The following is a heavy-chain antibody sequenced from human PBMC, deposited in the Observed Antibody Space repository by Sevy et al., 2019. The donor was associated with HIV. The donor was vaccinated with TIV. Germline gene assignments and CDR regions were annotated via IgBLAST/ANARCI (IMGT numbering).Heavy chain of an antibody. CDR2: IYYSGRT. CDR1: GGSISSGDYY. V-gene: IGHV4-30-4*01. J-gene: IGHJ5*02. Sequence: SETLSLTCTVSGGSISSGDYYWSWIRQPPGKGLEWIGYIYYSGRTYYNPSLKGRVTISVDTSKNQFSRKLSSVTAADTAVYYCAGYCSSTSCYRGVWFDPWGQGTLVTVSS. CDR3: AGYCSSTSCYRGVWFDP. D-gene: IGHD2-2*02.